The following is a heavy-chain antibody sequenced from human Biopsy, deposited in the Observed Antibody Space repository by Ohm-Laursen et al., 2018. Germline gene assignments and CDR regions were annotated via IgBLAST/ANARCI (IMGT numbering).Heavy chain of an antibody. V-gene: IGHV1-24*01. CDR1: GYTLTDLS. Sequence: SVKVSCKVSGYTLTDLSLHWVRQAPGKGLEWMGGFAPENGKTIYAQKFQGRVTMTEDTSTDTAYMELSNLRSEDTAVYYCAGDINNWNVNYWGQGTLVIVSS. CDR3: AGDINNWNVNY. CDR2: FAPENGKT. J-gene: IGHJ4*02. D-gene: IGHD1-20*01.